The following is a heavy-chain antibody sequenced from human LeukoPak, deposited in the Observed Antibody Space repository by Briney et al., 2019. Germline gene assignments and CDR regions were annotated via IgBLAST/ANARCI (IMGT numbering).Heavy chain of an antibody. CDR3: ASIWAYCGGDCYLTYYMDV. J-gene: IGHJ6*03. V-gene: IGHV3-48*03. CDR1: GFTFSSYE. CDR2: ISSSGSTI. Sequence: GGSLRLSCAASGFTFSSYEMNWVRQAPGKGLEWVSYISSSGSTIYYADSVKGRFTISRDNAKNSLYLQMNSLRAEDTAVYYCASIWAYCGGDCYLTYYMDVWGKGTTVTVSS. D-gene: IGHD2-21*02.